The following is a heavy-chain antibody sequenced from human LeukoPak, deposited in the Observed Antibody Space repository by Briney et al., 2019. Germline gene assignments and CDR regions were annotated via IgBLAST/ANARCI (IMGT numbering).Heavy chain of an antibody. CDR2: ISGSGGST. J-gene: IGHJ5*02. D-gene: IGHD1-26*01. CDR3: AKVRGSASASNWFDP. V-gene: IGHV3-23*01. CDR1: GFTFSSYA. Sequence: TGGSLRLSCAASGFTFSSYAMSWVRQAPGKGLEWVSAISGSGGSTYYADSVKGRFTISRDNSKNTLYLQMNSLRAEDTAVYYCAKVRGSASASNWFDPWGQGTLVTVSS.